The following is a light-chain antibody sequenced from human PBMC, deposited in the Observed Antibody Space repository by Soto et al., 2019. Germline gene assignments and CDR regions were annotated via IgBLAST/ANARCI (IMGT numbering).Light chain of an antibody. CDR3: KQHGNSFT. Sequence: EVVLTQSPGTLSLSPGERAILSCRASQSVSNNFLAWYQQKPGQAPRVVIYGASSRATGIPDRFSGSGSGTDFTLTISRLEPEDCAVYYCKQHGNSFTFGQGTKLEIK. V-gene: IGKV3-20*01. J-gene: IGKJ2*01. CDR1: QSVSNNF. CDR2: GAS.